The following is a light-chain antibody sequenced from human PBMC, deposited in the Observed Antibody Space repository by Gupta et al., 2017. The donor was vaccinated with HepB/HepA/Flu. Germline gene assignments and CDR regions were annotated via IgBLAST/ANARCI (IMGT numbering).Light chain of an antibody. V-gene: IGLV2-14*03. CDR1: SGDVGGYNY. CDR2: DVS. J-gene: IGLJ1*01. Sequence: QSALTQPASVSGSPGQSITISCTGTSGDVGGYNYVSWYQQHPGKAPELMIYDVSNRPSGVSNRFSGSKSGNTASLTISGLQAEDEADYYCSSYTSSSTEVFGTGTKVTVL. CDR3: SSYTSSSTEV.